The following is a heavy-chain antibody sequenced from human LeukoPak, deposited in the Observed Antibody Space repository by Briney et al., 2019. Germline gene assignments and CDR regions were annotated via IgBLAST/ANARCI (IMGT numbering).Heavy chain of an antibody. V-gene: IGHV3-49*03. D-gene: IGHD6-19*01. CDR1: GFTFGDYA. J-gene: IGHJ4*02. Sequence: GGSLRLSCTASGFTFGDYAMSWFRQAPGKGLEWVGFIRSKAYGGTTEYAASVKGRFTISRDDSKSIAYLQMNSLKTEDTAVYYCTSGSGWYGRQIDYWGQGTLVTVSS. CDR3: TSGSGWYGRQIDY. CDR2: IRSKAYGGTT.